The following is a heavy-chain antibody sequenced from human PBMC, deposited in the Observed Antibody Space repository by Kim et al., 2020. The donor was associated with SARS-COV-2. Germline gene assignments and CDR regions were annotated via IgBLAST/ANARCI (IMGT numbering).Heavy chain of an antibody. J-gene: IGHJ4*02. Sequence: ASVKVSCKASGYTFTGYYMHWVRQAPGQGLEWMGRINPNSGGTNYAQKFQGRVTMTRDTSISTAYMELSRLRSDDTAVYYCASGIAVAASAAQDYWGQGTLVTVSS. CDR2: INPNSGGT. CDR3: ASGIAVAASAAQDY. V-gene: IGHV1-2*06. D-gene: IGHD6-19*01. CDR1: GYTFTGYY.